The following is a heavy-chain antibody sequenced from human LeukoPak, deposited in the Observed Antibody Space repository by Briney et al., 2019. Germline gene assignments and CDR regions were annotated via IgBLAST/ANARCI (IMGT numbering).Heavy chain of an antibody. CDR2: MKGDGSEI. CDR1: GFTVSSNY. D-gene: IGHD3-9*01. Sequence: GGSLRLSCAASGFTVSSNYMTWVRQAPGKGLEWVANMKGDGSEIYYVDSVKGRFTISRDNAKNLLYLQMNSLRAEDTALYYCARPGYTAGYDVWGQGTMVTVSS. CDR3: ARPGYTAGYDV. J-gene: IGHJ3*01. V-gene: IGHV3-7*01.